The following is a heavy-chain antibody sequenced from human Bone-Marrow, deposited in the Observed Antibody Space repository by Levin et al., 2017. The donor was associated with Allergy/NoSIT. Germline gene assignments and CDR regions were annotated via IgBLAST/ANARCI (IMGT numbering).Heavy chain of an antibody. Sequence: GGSLRLSCAASGITFRDAWMSWVRQAPGKGLEWVGRIKSKTDGGTTDYAAPVKGRFTISRDDSKNTLYLQMNSLKIDDTAEYYCTTRIVVVTAKLHFDYWGQGTLVTVSS. CDR3: TTRIVVVTAKLHFDY. V-gene: IGHV3-15*01. D-gene: IGHD2-21*02. J-gene: IGHJ4*02. CDR2: IKSKTDGGTT. CDR1: GITFRDAW.